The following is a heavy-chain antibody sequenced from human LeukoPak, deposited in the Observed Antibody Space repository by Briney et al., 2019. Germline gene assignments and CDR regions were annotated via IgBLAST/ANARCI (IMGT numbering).Heavy chain of an antibody. CDR2: MNPNSGNT. Sequence: ASVKVSCKASGYTFTSYDINWLRQPPGQGREWMGWMNPNSGNTGYAQKFQGRVTMTRNTSISTAYMELSGLRSEDTAVYYCARGLDGGYRIPDYWGQGTLVTVSS. CDR3: ARGLDGGYRIPDY. V-gene: IGHV1-8*01. D-gene: IGHD5-12*01. J-gene: IGHJ4*02. CDR1: GYTFTSYD.